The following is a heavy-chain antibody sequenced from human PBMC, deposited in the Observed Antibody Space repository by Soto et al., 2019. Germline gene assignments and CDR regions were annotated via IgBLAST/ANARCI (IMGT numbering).Heavy chain of an antibody. V-gene: IGHV4-30-2*01. CDR2: INHLETT. J-gene: IGHJ4*02. CDR3: ARGGGVDSFDY. CDR1: GASITYGAYS. Sequence: QLQLHMSGSGLVKPSQTLSLTFTVSGASITYGAYSWSWIRQTPGKGLEWIGYINHLETTFYNPSFESRLTLSKDRTKNEFSLKQKSMSAAARALYFCARGGGVDSFDYWGQGILVTVSS. D-gene: IGHD1-26*01.